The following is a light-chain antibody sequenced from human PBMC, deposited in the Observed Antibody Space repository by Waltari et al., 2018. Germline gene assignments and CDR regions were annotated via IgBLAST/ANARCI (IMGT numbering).Light chain of an antibody. J-gene: IGLJ2*01. CDR1: DIASNR. CDR3: QAWHTGTSHVV. V-gene: IGLV3-21*04. Sequence: SYVLTQPPSVSVAPGMTARITCEGTDIASNRFPWYQQKPGQAPVLVMYYNSDRPSGIPERFSGSNSGNTATLTITRVEAGDEADYYCQAWHTGTSHVVFGGGTKLTVL. CDR2: YNS.